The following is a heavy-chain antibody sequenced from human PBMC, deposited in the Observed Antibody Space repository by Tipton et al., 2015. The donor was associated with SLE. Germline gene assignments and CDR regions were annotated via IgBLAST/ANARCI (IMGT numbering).Heavy chain of an antibody. CDR3: ARAYLGYYYFGVDV. D-gene: IGHD7-27*01. Sequence: LRLSCTVSGGSISSSSHYWGWIRQPPGKGLEWIGNIYYSGSAYYSSSLKSRVTVSVDTSKNHFSLKLSSVTAADTAVYFCARAYLGYYYFGVDVWGQGTTVTVSS. CDR2: IYYSGSA. V-gene: IGHV4-39*02. J-gene: IGHJ6*02. CDR1: GGSISSSSHY.